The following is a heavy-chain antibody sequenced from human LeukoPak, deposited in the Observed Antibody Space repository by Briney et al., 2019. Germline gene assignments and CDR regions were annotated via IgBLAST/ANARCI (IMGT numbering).Heavy chain of an antibody. D-gene: IGHD6-13*01. J-gene: IGHJ4*02. V-gene: IGHV3-21*01. Sequence: SISSSSSYIYYADSVKGRFTISRDNAKNSLYLQMNSLRAEDTAVYYCARDTAAAGTTLDYWGQGTLVAVSS. CDR3: ARDTAAAGTTLDY. CDR2: ISSSSSYI.